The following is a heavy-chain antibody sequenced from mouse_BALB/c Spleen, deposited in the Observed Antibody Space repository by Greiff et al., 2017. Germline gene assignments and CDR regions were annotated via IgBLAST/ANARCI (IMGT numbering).Heavy chain of an antibody. D-gene: IGHD1-2*01. CDR1: GYTFTSYW. Sequence: QVQLQQPGAELVKPGASVKLSCKASGYTFTSYWMHWVKQRPGQGLEWIGEIDPSDSYTNYNQKFKGKATLTVDKSSSTAYMQLSSLTSEDSAVYYCARAITTATGFDYWGQGTTLTVAS. V-gene: IGHV1-69*02. CDR3: ARAITTATGFDY. CDR2: IDPSDSYT. J-gene: IGHJ2*01.